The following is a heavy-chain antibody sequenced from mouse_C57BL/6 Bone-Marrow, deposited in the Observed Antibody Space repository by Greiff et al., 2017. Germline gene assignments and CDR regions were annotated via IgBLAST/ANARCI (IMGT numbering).Heavy chain of an antibody. J-gene: IGHJ4*01. CDR3: ARGVVVYYYAMDY. CDR2: IYPRDGST. Sequence: VKLQESGPELVKPGASVKLSCKASGYTFTSYDINWVKQRPGQGLEWIGRIYPRDGSTKYNEKFKGKATLTVDTSSSTAYMELHSLTSEDSAVYFCARGVVVYYYAMDYWGQGTSVTVSS. D-gene: IGHD1-1*01. V-gene: IGHV1-85*01. CDR1: GYTFTSYD.